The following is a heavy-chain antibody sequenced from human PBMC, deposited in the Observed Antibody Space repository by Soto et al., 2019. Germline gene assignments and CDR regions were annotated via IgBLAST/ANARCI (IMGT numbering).Heavy chain of an antibody. CDR2: IYYSGST. J-gene: IGHJ4*02. CDR1: GGSSSSYD. Sequence: PSETLSLTCTVSGGSSSSYDWSWIRQPTGKGLEWIGYIYYSGSTNYNPSLKSRVPISVETSKNQFSLKLSSVTAADTAVYYCARVHYDSSGYYYPINYYFDYWGQGTLVTVSS. V-gene: IGHV4-59*01. D-gene: IGHD3-22*01. CDR3: ARVHYDSSGYYYPINYYFDY.